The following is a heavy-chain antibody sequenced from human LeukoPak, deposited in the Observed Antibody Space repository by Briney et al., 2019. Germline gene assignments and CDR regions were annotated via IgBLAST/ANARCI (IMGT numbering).Heavy chain of an antibody. Sequence: SETLSLTCSVSGGPVTEFYWSWIRQHPGEGLEWLGYVSHTGTINYSPSLKTRVTMSVDASRNQFSLELVSVTAADTAVYYCARDRGSTGYFYLDSWGQGILVTVSS. CDR2: VSHTGTI. D-gene: IGHD6-19*01. J-gene: IGHJ4*02. CDR1: GGPVTEFY. V-gene: IGHV4-59*02. CDR3: ARDRGSTGYFYLDS.